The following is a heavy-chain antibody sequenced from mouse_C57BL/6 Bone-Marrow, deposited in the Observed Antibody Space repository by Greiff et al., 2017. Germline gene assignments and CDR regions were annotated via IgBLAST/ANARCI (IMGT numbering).Heavy chain of an antibody. CDR3: ASPRVYWYFDV. CDR1: GFTFSDYG. J-gene: IGHJ1*03. Sequence: DVKLVESGGGLVKPGGSLKLSCAASGFTFSDYGMHWVRQAPEKGLEWVAYISSGSSTIYYADTVKGRFTISRDNAKTTLFLQMTSLRSEDTAMYYCASPRVYWYFDVWGTGTTVTVSS. V-gene: IGHV5-17*01. CDR2: ISSGSSTI.